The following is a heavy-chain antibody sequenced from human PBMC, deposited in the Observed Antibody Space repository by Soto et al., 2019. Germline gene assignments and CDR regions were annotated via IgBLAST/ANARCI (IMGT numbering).Heavy chain of an antibody. Sequence: EVQLVESGGGLVQPGGSLRLSCAASGFTFSSYWMHWVRQAPGKGLVWVSRINSDGSSTSYADSGKGRFTNSRDNAKNTLNLQMNRPRGENTVVYYCARDGRCGGLIDYWGQGLLGTVS. J-gene: IGHJ4*02. V-gene: IGHV3-74*01. D-gene: IGHD3-10*01. CDR2: INSDGSST. CDR1: GFTFSSYW. CDR3: ARDGRCGGLIDY.